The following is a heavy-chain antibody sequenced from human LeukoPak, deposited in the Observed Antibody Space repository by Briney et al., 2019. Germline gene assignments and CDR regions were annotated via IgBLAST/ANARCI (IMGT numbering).Heavy chain of an antibody. V-gene: IGHV4-39*07. CDR1: GGSISSSSYY. CDR3: ARAERIYGGFTMSAPLDAFDI. J-gene: IGHJ3*02. D-gene: IGHD3-22*01. CDR2: IYYSGST. Sequence: SETLSLTCTVSGGSISSSSYYWGWIRQPPGKGLEWIGSIYYSGSTYYNPSLKSRVTISVDTSKNQFSLKLSSVTAADTAVYYCARAERIYGGFTMSAPLDAFDIWGQGTMVTVSS.